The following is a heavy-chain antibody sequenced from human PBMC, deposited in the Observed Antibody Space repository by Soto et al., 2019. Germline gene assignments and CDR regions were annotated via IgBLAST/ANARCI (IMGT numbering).Heavy chain of an antibody. V-gene: IGHV3-30-3*01. CDR2: ISYDGSNK. J-gene: IGHJ6*02. CDR3: ARGQQLVGDYYGMDV. D-gene: IGHD6-13*01. CDR1: GFTFSSYA. Sequence: QVQLVESGGCVVQPGRSLRLSCAASGFTFSSYAMHWVRQAPGKGLEWVAVISYDGSNKYYADSVKGRFTISRDNSKNTLYLQMNSLRAEDTAVYYCARGQQLVGDYYGMDVWGQGTTVTVSS.